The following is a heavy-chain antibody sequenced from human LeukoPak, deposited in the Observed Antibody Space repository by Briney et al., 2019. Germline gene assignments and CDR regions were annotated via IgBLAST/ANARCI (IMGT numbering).Heavy chain of an antibody. CDR3: ATESFYSGSFGFDY. CDR1: GFTFSSYS. Sequence: GGSLRLSCAASGFTFSSYSMNWVRQAPGKGLEWVSSISSSSSYIYYADSVKGRFTISRDNAKNSLYLQMNSLRAEDTAVYYCATESFYSGSFGFDYWCQGTLVTVSS. V-gene: IGHV3-21*01. D-gene: IGHD2-15*01. J-gene: IGHJ4*02. CDR2: ISSSSSYI.